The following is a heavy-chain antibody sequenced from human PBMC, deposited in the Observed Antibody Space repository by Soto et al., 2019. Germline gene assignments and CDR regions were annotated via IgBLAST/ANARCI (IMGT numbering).Heavy chain of an antibody. CDR2: IWYDGTNK. D-gene: IGHD2-2*01. Sequence: QVQLVESGGGVVQPGRSLRLSCATSGFSFSNYGMHWVRQAPGKGLEWVAVIWYDGTNKYYADSVKGRFTISKDNSKNTLYLQMNSLRAEDTAVYYCARGFYCISITCSSYLYHGMDVWGQGTTVTVSS. CDR1: GFSFSNYG. CDR3: ARGFYCISITCSSYLYHGMDV. J-gene: IGHJ6*02. V-gene: IGHV3-33*01.